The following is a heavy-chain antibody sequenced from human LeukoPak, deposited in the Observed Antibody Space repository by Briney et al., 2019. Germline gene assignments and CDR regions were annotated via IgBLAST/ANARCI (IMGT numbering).Heavy chain of an antibody. J-gene: IGHJ6*02. Sequence: ASVKVSCKASVYTFTSYGISWVRQAPGQRLEWMGWISAYNGNTNYAQKLQGRVTMTTDTSTSTAYMELRSLRSDDTAVYYCARDRVTTTTRYYYYYGMDVWGQGTTVTVSS. CDR1: VYTFTSYG. CDR2: ISAYNGNT. CDR3: ARDRVTTTTRYYYYYGMDV. D-gene: IGHD4-17*01. V-gene: IGHV1-18*01.